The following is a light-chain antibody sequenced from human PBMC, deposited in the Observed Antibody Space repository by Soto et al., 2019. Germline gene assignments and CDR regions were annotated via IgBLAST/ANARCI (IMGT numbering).Light chain of an antibody. CDR2: GAS. V-gene: IGKV3-15*01. CDR3: QQYNNWPPWT. Sequence: EIVMTQSPATLSVSPGDTATLSCRASQSVSNYLAWYQQKPGQAPRLLIYGASTRATGSPPRFSGSGSGTEFTLTISSLQSEDSAVYYCQQYNNWPPWTFGQGTKVEIK. J-gene: IGKJ1*01. CDR1: QSVSNY.